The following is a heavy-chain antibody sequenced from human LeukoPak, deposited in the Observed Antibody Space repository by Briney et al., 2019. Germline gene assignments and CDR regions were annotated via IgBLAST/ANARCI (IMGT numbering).Heavy chain of an antibody. Sequence: GGSLRLSCAASGFTFSSYWMSWVRQAPGKGLEWVANINQDESERYYVASVKGRFTISRDNAKDSLYLQMNSLRAEDTAVYFCTRCISMLRGVSAWGRGTLVTVSS. V-gene: IGHV3-7*04. CDR2: INQDESER. D-gene: IGHD3-10*01. CDR3: TRCISMLRGVSA. CDR1: GFTFSSYW. J-gene: IGHJ4*02.